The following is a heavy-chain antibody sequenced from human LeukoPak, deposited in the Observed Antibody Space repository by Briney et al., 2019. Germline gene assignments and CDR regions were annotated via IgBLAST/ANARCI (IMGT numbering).Heavy chain of an antibody. CDR2: ISSSSSYI. CDR3: ARDRIAAAGIDY. CDR1: GFTFSSYS. V-gene: IGHV3-21*01. D-gene: IGHD6-13*01. J-gene: IGHJ4*02. Sequence: PGGSLRLSCAASGFTFSSYSMNWVRQAQGKGLEWVSSISSSSSYIYYADSVKGRFTISRDNAKNSLYLQMNSLRAEDTAVYYCARDRIAAAGIDYWGQGTLVTVSS.